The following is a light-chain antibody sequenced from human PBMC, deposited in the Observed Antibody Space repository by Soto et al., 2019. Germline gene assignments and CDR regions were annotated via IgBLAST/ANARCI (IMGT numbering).Light chain of an antibody. J-gene: IGLJ1*01. CDR1: NSNIGSNY. CDR3: SSYTSSSTLYV. CDR2: RNS. V-gene: IGLV1-47*01. Sequence: QSVLTQPPSVSGTPGQRVTISCSGSNSNIGSNYVFWYQQLPGTAPRLLIYRNSQRPSGVPDRFSGSKSDNTASLTISGLQAEDEADYYCSSYTSSSTLYVFGTGTKLTVL.